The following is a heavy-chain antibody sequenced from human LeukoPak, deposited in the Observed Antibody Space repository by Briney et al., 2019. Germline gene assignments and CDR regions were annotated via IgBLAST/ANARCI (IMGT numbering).Heavy chain of an antibody. CDR2: ISDSGGST. J-gene: IGHJ4*02. Sequence: RGSLRLSCAVSGITLSNYGMSWVRQAPGKGLEWVAGISDSGGSTNYADSVKGRFTISRDNPKNTLYLQMNSLRAEDTAVYFCAKRGVVIRVILVGYHKEAYYFDSWGQGALVTVSS. CDR3: AKRGVVIRVILVGYHKEAYYFDS. V-gene: IGHV3-23*01. CDR1: GITLSNYG. D-gene: IGHD3-22*01.